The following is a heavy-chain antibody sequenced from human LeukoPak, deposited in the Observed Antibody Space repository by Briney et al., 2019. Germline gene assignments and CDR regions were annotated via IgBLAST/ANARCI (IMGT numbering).Heavy chain of an antibody. D-gene: IGHD1-26*01. CDR1: GFTFKTYW. CDR2: SNSDGSST. Sequence: GGSLRLSCAASGFTFKTYWMHWVRQAPGKGLVWVSHSNSDGSSTSYADSVRGRFTISRDNAKNTLYLQMNSLRAEDTAVYYCARGSGSFSGGFDYWGQGTLVTVSS. J-gene: IGHJ4*02. V-gene: IGHV3-74*01. CDR3: ARGSGSFSGGFDY.